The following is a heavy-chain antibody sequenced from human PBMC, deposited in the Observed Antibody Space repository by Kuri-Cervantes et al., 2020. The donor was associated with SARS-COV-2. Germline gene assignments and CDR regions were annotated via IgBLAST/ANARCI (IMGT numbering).Heavy chain of an antibody. CDR3: AREKYYYDSSGLGGGEDYYYGMDV. D-gene: IGHD3-22*01. Sequence: SETLSLTCTVSGGSISSGSYYWGWIRQPPGKGLEWIGSIYYSGSTYYNPSLKSRVTISVDTSKNQFSLKLSSVTAADTAVYYCAREKYYYDSSGLGGGEDYYYGMDVWGQGTTVTVSS. CDR1: GGSISSGSYY. CDR2: IYYSGST. J-gene: IGHJ6*02. V-gene: IGHV4-39*02.